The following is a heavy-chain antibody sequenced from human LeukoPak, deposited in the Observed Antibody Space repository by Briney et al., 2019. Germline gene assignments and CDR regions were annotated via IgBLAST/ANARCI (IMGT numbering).Heavy chain of an antibody. CDR1: GFTFSSYW. Sequence: GGFLRLSCAASGFTFSSYWMSWVRQAPGKGLEWVANIKQDGSEKYYVDSVKGRFTISRDNAKNSLYLQMNSLRAEDTAVYYCARDRSYYGSGSYYPHDAFDIWGQGTMVTVSS. CDR2: IKQDGSEK. D-gene: IGHD3-10*01. V-gene: IGHV3-7*01. CDR3: ARDRSYYGSGSYYPHDAFDI. J-gene: IGHJ3*02.